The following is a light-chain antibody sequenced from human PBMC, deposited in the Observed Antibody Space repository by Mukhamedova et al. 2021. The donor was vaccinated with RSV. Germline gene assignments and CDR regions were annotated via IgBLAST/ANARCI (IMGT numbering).Light chain of an antibody. CDR1: QSVDTY. Sequence: GERATLSCRASQSVDTYLAWYQQRSGQAPRLLIYYASSRATGTPARFSGSGSGTDFTLTISGLEPEDFGIYSCHQHSTWPPKTFGQ. CDR2: YAS. CDR3: HQHSTWPPKT. J-gene: IGKJ1*01. V-gene: IGKV3-11*01.